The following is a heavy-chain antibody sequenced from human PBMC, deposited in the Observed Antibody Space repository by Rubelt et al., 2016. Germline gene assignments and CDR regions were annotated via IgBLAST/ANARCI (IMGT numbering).Heavy chain of an antibody. CDR3: AKSHSGADYLSPFDY. Sequence: EVQLVESGGVVVQPGGSLRLSCAASGFTFDDYAMHWVRQAPGKGLEWVSLIAWDGASTYYGDSVKGRFTISRDNSKNSHVWKMNSRGAEDTSLYYCAKSHSGADYLSPFDYWGQGTLVTVSS. CDR1: GFTFDDYA. V-gene: IGHV3-43D*03. D-gene: IGHD5-12*01. CDR2: IAWDGAST. J-gene: IGHJ4*02.